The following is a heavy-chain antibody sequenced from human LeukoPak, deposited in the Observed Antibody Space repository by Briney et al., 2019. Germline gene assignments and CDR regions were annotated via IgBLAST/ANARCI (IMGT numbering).Heavy chain of an antibody. Sequence: GGSLRLSCAASGFTFSSYSVNWVRQAPGKGLEWVSSISSSSSYIYYADSVKGRFTISRDNAKNSLYLQMNSLRAGDTAVYYCARESGIHGFDYWGQGTLVTVSS. CDR2: ISSSSSYI. CDR3: ARESGIHGFDY. CDR1: GFTFSSYS. J-gene: IGHJ4*02. V-gene: IGHV3-21*01. D-gene: IGHD3-10*01.